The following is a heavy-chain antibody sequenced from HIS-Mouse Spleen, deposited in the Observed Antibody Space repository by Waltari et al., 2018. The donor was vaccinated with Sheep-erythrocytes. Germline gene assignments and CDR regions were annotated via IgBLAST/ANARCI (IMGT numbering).Heavy chain of an antibody. CDR1: GFTFSSYG. Sequence: QVQLVESGGGVVQPGRSLRLSCAASGFTFSSYGMHGVRQAPGKGLEWVAVISYDGSNKYYADSVKGRFTISRDNSKNTLYLQMNSLRAEDTAVYYCAKVRTVNYWYFDLWGRGTLVTVSS. V-gene: IGHV3-30*18. D-gene: IGHD1-1*01. J-gene: IGHJ2*01. CDR2: ISYDGSNK. CDR3: AKVRTVNYWYFDL.